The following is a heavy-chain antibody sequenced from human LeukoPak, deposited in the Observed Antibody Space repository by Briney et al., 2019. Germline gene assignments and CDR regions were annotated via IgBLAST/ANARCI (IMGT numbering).Heavy chain of an antibody. J-gene: IGHJ1*01. CDR3: AKDNWNSGAGGQH. V-gene: IGHV3-30*02. CDR2: IRYDGSNK. D-gene: IGHD1-7*01. Sequence: GGSLRLSCAASGFTFSSYGMHWVRQAPGKGLEWVAFIRYDGSNKYYADSVKGRFTISRDNSKNTLYLQMNSLRAEDTAVYYCAKDNWNSGAGGQHWGQGTLVTVSS. CDR1: GFTFSSYG.